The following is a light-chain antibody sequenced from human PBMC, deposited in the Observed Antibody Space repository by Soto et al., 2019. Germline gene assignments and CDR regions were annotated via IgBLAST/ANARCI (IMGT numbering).Light chain of an antibody. J-gene: IGKJ2*02. CDR1: QSISSW. CDR2: KTS. Sequence: DIQLTQSPSTLSASVGDRVTITCRASQSISSWLAWYQQKPGKAPKFLIYKTSNLESGVPCRFSGSGSGTEFTLTSSSLQPDDVATYYWQYYNNYCCTFGQGTKLEIK. V-gene: IGKV1-5*03. CDR3: QYYNNYCCT.